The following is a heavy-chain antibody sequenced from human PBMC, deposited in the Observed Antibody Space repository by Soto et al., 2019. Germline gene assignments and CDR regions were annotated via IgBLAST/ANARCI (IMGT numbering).Heavy chain of an antibody. CDR2: ISYDGSNK. J-gene: IGHJ6*02. V-gene: IGHV3-30-3*01. Sequence: GGSLRLSCAASGFTFSSYAMHWVRQAPGKGLEWVAVISYDGSNKYYADSVKGRFTISRDNSKNTLYLQMNSLRAEDTAVYYCARDRVVVAATLNYYYYGMDVWGQGTTVTVSS. CDR1: GFTFSSYA. D-gene: IGHD2-15*01. CDR3: ARDRVVVAATLNYYYYGMDV.